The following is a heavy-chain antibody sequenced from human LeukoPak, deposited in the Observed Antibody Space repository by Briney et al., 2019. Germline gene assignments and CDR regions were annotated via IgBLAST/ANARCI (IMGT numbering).Heavy chain of an antibody. J-gene: IGHJ6*02. V-gene: IGHV3-53*01. CDR1: GFTVSSNY. D-gene: IGHD3-10*01. CDR3: ARDNHITMVRGVITHYYYGMDV. CDR2: IYSGGST. Sequence: GGSLRLSCAASGFTVSSNYMSWVRQAPGKGLEWVSVIYSGGSTYYADSVKGRFTISRDNSKNTLYLQMNSLRAEDTAVYYCARDNHITMVRGVITHYYYGMDVWGQGTTVTVSS.